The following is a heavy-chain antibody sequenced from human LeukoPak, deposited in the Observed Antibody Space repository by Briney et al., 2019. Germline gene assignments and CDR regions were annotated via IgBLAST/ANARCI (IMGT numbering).Heavy chain of an antibody. D-gene: IGHD1-20*01. V-gene: IGHV3-9*01. CDR2: ISWNSGSI. CDR3: AKDGDSRGLTHFDY. J-gene: IGHJ4*02. Sequence: GGSLRLSCAASGFTFDDYAMHWVRQAPGKGLEWVSGISWNSGSIGYADSVKGRFAITRDNAKNSLYLQMNSLRAEDTALYYCAKDGDSRGLTHFDYWGQGTLVTVSS. CDR1: GFTFDDYA.